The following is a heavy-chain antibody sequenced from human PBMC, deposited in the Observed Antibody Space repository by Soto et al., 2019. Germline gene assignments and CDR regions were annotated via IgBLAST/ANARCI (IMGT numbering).Heavy chain of an antibody. D-gene: IGHD6-19*01. CDR3: ARTSKPDSSGWYRY. J-gene: IGHJ4*02. Sequence: GGSLRLSCAASGFTFSSYAMHWVRRAPGKGLEWVAVISYDGSNKYYADSVKGRFTISRDNSKNTLCLQMNSLRSEDTAVYYCARTSKPDSSGWYRYWGQGTLVTVSS. CDR2: ISYDGSNK. V-gene: IGHV3-30-3*01. CDR1: GFTFSSYA.